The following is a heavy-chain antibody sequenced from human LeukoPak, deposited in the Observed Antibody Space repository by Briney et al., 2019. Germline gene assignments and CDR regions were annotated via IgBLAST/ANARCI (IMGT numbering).Heavy chain of an antibody. D-gene: IGHD3-9*01. CDR3: ARDSVLRYFGGFDY. V-gene: IGHV1-69*04. Sequence: SVKVSCKASGGTFSSYAISWVRQAPGQGLEWMGRIIPILGIANYAQKFQGRVTITADKSTSTAYMELSSLRSEDTAVYYCARDSVLRYFGGFDYWGQGTLVTVSS. CDR1: GGTFSSYA. CDR2: IIPILGIA. J-gene: IGHJ4*02.